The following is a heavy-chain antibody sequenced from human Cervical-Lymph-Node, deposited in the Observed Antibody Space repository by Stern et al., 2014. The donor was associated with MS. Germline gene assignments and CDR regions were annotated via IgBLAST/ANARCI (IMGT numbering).Heavy chain of an antibody. CDR2: MSNSDRSR. V-gene: IGHV3-11*01. J-gene: IGHJ6*02. Sequence: QLEQSGGGLVKPRESLRLSCAASGFTFSDYYMNWIRQAPGKGLGWASYMSNSDRSRHYADSWRVRFTISRDNAKNSLYLQMNSLITEDTSVYYCARVPRTTVLTHGMDVWGQGTTVTVSS. CDR3: ARVPRTTVLTHGMDV. D-gene: IGHD2/OR15-2a*01. CDR1: GFTFSDYY.